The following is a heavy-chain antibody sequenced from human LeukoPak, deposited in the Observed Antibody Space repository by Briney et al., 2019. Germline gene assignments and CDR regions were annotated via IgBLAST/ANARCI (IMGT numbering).Heavy chain of an antibody. CDR3: AKGGIGTDRGIDY. V-gene: IGHV3-23*01. J-gene: IGHJ4*02. CDR2: IDGSGGST. Sequence: GGSLRLSCAASGFTFNSYAMSWVRQAPGKGLEWVSSIDGSGGSTYFADSVKGRFTISRDNSKNTLSLQMNSLRAEDTAVYYCAKGGIGTDRGIDYGGQGTLVTVSS. D-gene: IGHD3-10*01. CDR1: GFTFNSYA.